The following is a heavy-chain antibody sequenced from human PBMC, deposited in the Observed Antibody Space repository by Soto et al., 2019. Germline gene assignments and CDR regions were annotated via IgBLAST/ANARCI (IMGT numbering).Heavy chain of an antibody. CDR1: GGSISSGDYY. D-gene: IGHD3-16*01. Sequence: SETLSLTCTVSGGSISSGDYYWSWIRQPPGKGLEWIGYIYYSGSTYYNPSLKSRVTISVDTSKNQFSLKLSSVTAADTAVYYCARDRYYDYVWGSLDYWGQGTLVTVSS. CDR2: IYYSGST. CDR3: ARDRYYDYVWGSLDY. V-gene: IGHV4-30-4*01. J-gene: IGHJ4*02.